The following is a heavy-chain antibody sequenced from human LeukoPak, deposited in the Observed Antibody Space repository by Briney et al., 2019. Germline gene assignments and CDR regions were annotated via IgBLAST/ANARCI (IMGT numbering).Heavy chain of an antibody. CDR2: IYYSEST. D-gene: IGHD6-19*01. Sequence: SETLSLICTVWSRSSSSYYWICTRHPPGKGLEGIGYIYYSESTNYNPPLKSRVTISVDTSKNQCSLKLSSVTAADTAVYYCARRETSSGWYVYWGQGTLVTVSS. CDR3: ARRETSSGWYVY. V-gene: IGHV4-59*13. CDR1: SRSSSSYY. J-gene: IGHJ4*02.